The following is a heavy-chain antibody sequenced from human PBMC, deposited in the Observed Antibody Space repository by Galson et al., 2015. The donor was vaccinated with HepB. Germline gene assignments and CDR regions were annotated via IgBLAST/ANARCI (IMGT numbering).Heavy chain of an antibody. D-gene: IGHD6-19*01. CDR3: AREGASSGWYHPNWFDP. CDR1: GFTFSSYE. Sequence: SLRLSCAASGFTFSSYEMNWVRQAPGKGPEWVSYISSSGSTIYYADSVKGRFTISRDNAKNSLYLQMNSLRAEDTAVYYCAREGASSGWYHPNWFDPWGQGILVTVSS. CDR2: ISSSGSTI. J-gene: IGHJ5*02. V-gene: IGHV3-48*03.